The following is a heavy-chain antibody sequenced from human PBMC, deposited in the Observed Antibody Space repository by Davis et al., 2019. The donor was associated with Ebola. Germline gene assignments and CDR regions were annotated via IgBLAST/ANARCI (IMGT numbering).Heavy chain of an antibody. CDR1: GFTFSSYS. V-gene: IGHV3-48*02. CDR2: ISSSSSTI. J-gene: IGHJ3*02. Sequence: GESLKISCAASGFTFSSYSMNWVRQAPGKGLEWVSYISSSSSTIYYADSVKGRFTISRDNAKNSLYLQMNSLRDEDTAVYYCARDPDNYDILTGYYWQDAFDIWGQGTMVTVSS. D-gene: IGHD3-9*01. CDR3: ARDPDNYDILTGYYWQDAFDI.